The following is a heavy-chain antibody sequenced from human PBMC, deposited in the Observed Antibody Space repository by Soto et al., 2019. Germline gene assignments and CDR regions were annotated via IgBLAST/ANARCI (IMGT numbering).Heavy chain of an antibody. CDR2: IYPGDSDT. D-gene: IGHD1-26*01. V-gene: IGHV5-51*01. CDR1: GYSFTSYW. CDR3: ARGIVGATTPFDY. J-gene: IGHJ4*02. Sequence: GESLKISCKGSGYSFTSYWIGWVREMPGKGLEWMGIIYPGDSDTRYSPSFHGQVTISADKSISTAYLQWSSLKASDTAMYYFARGIVGATTPFDYWGQGTRVTVSS.